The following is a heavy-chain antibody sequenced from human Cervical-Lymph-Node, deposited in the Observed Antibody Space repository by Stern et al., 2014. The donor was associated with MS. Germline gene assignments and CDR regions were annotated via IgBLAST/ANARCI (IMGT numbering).Heavy chain of an antibody. V-gene: IGHV1-3*04. CDR3: ARGRGDVLVVTSPMGAPYNWFDP. CDR2: IYTGKGDT. D-gene: IGHD2-2*01. CDR1: GYTFTSYS. J-gene: IGHJ5*02. Sequence: QVQLVQSGAEVKKPGASVKVSCKASGYTFTSYSLHWVRPAPGKRPEWLGWIYTGKGDTKYSQKFEGRYTITAHASATTAYMELSSLSSEDTAVYYCARGRGDVLVVTSPMGAPYNWFDPWGQGTLVTVSS.